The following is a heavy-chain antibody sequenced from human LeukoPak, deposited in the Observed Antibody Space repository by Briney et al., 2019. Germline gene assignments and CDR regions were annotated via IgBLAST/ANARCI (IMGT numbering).Heavy chain of an antibody. V-gene: IGHV3-30*18. Sequence: GGSLRLSCAASGFTFRSYGMHWVRQAPGKGLEWVAVISYDGSNKYYADSVKGRFTISRDNSKNTLYLQMNSLRAEDTAVYYCAKFYGGYGRDYFDYWGQGTLVTVSS. J-gene: IGHJ4*02. CDR3: AKFYGGYGRDYFDY. D-gene: IGHD5-12*01. CDR2: ISYDGSNK. CDR1: GFTFRSYG.